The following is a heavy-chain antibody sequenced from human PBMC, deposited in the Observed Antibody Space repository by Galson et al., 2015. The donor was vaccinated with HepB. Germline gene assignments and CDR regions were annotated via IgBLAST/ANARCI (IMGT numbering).Heavy chain of an antibody. Sequence: CAISGDSVSSNSATWNWIRQSPSRGLEWLGRTSYGSKWYNDYAVSVKKRITVNPDTSKNQFSLQLNSVTPEGTAVYFCARGNEVRTGLSFFAQWGQGTLGTAS. D-gene: IGHD1-1*01. CDR3: ARGNEVRTGLSFFAQ. CDR1: GDSVSSNSAT. J-gene: IGHJ4*02. CDR2: TSYGSKWYN. V-gene: IGHV6-1*01.